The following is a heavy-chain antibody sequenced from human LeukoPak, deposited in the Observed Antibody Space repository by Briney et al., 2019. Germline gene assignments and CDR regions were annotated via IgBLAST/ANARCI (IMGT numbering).Heavy chain of an antibody. Sequence: GSLRLSCAASGFTFSSYAMHWVRQAPGKGLGWVAVISYDGSNKYYADSVKGRFTISRDNSKNTLYLQMNSLRAEDTAVYYCARDRGRYSSSWANDYWGQGTLVTVSS. CDR3: ARDRGRYSSSWANDY. D-gene: IGHD6-13*01. CDR1: GFTFSSYA. CDR2: ISYDGSNK. V-gene: IGHV3-30-3*01. J-gene: IGHJ4*02.